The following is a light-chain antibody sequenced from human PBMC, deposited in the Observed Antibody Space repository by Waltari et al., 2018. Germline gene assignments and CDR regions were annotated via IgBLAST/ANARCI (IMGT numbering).Light chain of an antibody. V-gene: IGLV2-11*01. CDR1: SSDVGGYNY. J-gene: IGLJ2*01. CDR3: CSYAGSYILV. CDR2: AVN. Sequence: QSALTQPRSVSGSPGQSVTISCTGTSSDVGGYNYVSWYQHHPGKAPKLMLYAVNKRPSGVPDRFSGSKSGNTASLTISGLQAEDEADFYCCSYAGSYILVFGGGTKLTVL.